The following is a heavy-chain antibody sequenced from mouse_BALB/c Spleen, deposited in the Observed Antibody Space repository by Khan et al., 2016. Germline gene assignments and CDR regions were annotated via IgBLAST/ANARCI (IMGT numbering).Heavy chain of an antibody. CDR2: INTYTGEP. CDR3: AKLTGTDAY. D-gene: IGHD4-1*01. CDR1: GYTFTNYG. Sequence: QIQLVQSGPELKKPGETVKISCKASGYTFTNYGMNWVKQAPGKGLKWMGWINTYTGEPTYADDFKGRFAFSLEASASKAYLQINNRQHEDTATDFCAKLTGTDAYWGQGTLVTVSA. J-gene: IGHJ3*01. V-gene: IGHV9-3-1*01.